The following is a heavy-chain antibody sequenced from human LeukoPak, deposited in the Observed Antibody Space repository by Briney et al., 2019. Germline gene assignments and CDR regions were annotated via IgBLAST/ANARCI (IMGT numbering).Heavy chain of an antibody. CDR3: ARDAGAYCGGDCAPRDWFGP. D-gene: IGHD2-21*02. CDR1: GGTFSSYA. V-gene: IGHV1-69*06. J-gene: IGHJ5*02. Sequence: SVKVSCKASGGTFSSYAISWVRQAPGQGLEWMGGIIPIFGTANYAQKFQGRVTITADKSTSTAYMALSSLRSEDTAVYYCARDAGAYCGGDCAPRDWFGPWGQGTLVTVSS. CDR2: IIPIFGTA.